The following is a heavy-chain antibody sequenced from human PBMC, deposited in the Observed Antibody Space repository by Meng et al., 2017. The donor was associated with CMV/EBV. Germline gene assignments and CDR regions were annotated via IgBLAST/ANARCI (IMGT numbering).Heavy chain of an antibody. CDR3: ARVTSRVAGAFDY. J-gene: IGHJ4*02. D-gene: IGHD1-14*01. CDR2: IYYSGST. CDR1: GGSISSGDYY. V-gene: IGHV4-30-4*08. Sequence: QVQLQDSGPVLVKPSQPLSLTCTVSGGSISSGDYYWSWIRQPPGKGLEWIGYIYYSGSTYYNPSLKSRVTISVDTSKNQFSLKLSSVTAADTAVYYCARVTSRVAGAFDYWGQGTLVTVSS.